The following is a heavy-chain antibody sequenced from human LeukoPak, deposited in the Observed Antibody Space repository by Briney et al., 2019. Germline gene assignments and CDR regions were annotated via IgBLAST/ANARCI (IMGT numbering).Heavy chain of an antibody. V-gene: IGHV3-23*01. Sequence: GGSRRLSCAASGFTFRNYVMNWVRQAPGKGLEWVSAIGGTDGTTFYAAFVKGRFTISRDNSRNTLYLQMNSLRAEDTAVYYCTKRIDGAGSYYIDFWGQGTVVTVSS. CDR1: GFTFRNYV. J-gene: IGHJ4*02. CDR3: TKRIDGAGSYYIDF. D-gene: IGHD3-10*01. CDR2: IGGTDGTT.